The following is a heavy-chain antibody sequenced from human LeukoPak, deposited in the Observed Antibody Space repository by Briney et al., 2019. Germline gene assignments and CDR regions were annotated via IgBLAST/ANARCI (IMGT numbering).Heavy chain of an antibody. CDR1: GFRFSGCS. V-gene: IGHV3-7*01. J-gene: IGHJ4*02. D-gene: IGHD1-26*01. Sequence: PGGSLRVSCAASGFRFSGCSLSWVRQAPGKGLEWVATINEVGSKTYYDDSVKGRFTISRDKAKNSLYLEMSRLRAEDTAVYYCARLLGTVTTFDYWGQGTLVTVSS. CDR3: ARLLGTVTTFDY. CDR2: INEVGSKT.